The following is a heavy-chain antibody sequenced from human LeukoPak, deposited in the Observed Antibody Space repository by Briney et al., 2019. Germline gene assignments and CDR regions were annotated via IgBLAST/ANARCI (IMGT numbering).Heavy chain of an antibody. CDR3: ARRSSSWYSKIDS. J-gene: IGHJ4*02. Sequence: SATLSPTCTVSGGSISSSSYYWGWIRQPPGKGLEWIGNIYYSGSTYYNPSLKSRVTISEDTSKNQFSLKLSSVTAADTAVYYCARRSSSWYSKIDSWGQGTLVTVSS. D-gene: IGHD6-13*01. V-gene: IGHV4-39*01. CDR2: IYYSGST. CDR1: GGSISSSSYY.